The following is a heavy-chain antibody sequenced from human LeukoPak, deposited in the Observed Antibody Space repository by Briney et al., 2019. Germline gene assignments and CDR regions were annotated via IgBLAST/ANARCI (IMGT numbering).Heavy chain of an antibody. CDR3: ARLTVHDYVWGSYRFAGIDY. Sequence: WVRQAPGKGLEWIGSIYYSGSTYYNPSLKSRVTISVDTSKNQFSLKLSSVTAADTAVYYCARLTVHDYVWGSYRFAGIDYWGQGTLVTVSS. J-gene: IGHJ4*02. D-gene: IGHD3-16*01. V-gene: IGHV4-39*01. CDR2: IYYSGST.